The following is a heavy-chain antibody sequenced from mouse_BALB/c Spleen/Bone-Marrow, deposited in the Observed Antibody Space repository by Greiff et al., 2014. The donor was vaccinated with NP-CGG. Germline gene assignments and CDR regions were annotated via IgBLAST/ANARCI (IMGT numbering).Heavy chain of an antibody. D-gene: IGHD2-2*01. CDR1: GFSLTSYG. V-gene: IGHV2-5*01. CDR2: IWRGGST. Sequence: VQLQESGPGLVQPSQSLSITCTVSGFSLTSYGVHWVRQSPGKGLEWLGVIWRGGSTDYNAAFMSRLSITKDNSKSQVFFKMNSLQADDTAIYYCAKVGYDVGYYAMDYWGQGTSVTVSS. J-gene: IGHJ4*01. CDR3: AKVGYDVGYYAMDY.